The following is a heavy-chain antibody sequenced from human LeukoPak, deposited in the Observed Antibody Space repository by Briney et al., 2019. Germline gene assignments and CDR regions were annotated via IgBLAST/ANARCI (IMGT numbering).Heavy chain of an antibody. J-gene: IGHJ4*02. Sequence: PGGSLRLSCAASGFTFNKYAMSWVRQAPGKGLEWVSAIIGSGESTYYADSVKGRFTISRDNSDNTLYLQMNSLRAEDTAVYYCAKDRPNYYGSNGHYYKLNGDCWGQGTLVTVSS. D-gene: IGHD3-22*01. V-gene: IGHV3-23*01. CDR2: IIGSGEST. CDR3: AKDRPNYYGSNGHYYKLNGDC. CDR1: GFTFNKYA.